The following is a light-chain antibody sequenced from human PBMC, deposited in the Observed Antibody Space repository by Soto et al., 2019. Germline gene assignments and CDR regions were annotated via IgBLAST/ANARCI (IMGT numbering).Light chain of an antibody. CDR2: WAS. CDR3: QQYSSTPFT. CDR1: QSVLYSSNNKNY. Sequence: DIVMTQAPDSLAVSLGERATINCKSSQSVLYSSNNKNYLAWYQQKPGQPPKLLIYWASTRESGVPDRFSGSVSGTDFTLTISSLQAEAVAFYYCQQYSSTPFTVGPGPKVDIK. J-gene: IGKJ3*01. V-gene: IGKV4-1*01.